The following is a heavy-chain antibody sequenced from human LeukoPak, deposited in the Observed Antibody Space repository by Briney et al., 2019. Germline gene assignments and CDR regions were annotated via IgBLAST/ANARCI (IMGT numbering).Heavy chain of an antibody. CDR2: ISGRGGST. V-gene: IGHV3-23*01. J-gene: IGHJ6*03. D-gene: IGHD4-17*01. Sequence: GGSLRLSCAASGFTFSSYAMSWVRQAPGEGLEWVSAISGRGGSTYYADSVKGRFTISRDNSKNTLYLQMNSLRAEDTAVYYCAIRAHAYYYYYMDVWGKGTTVTVSS. CDR3: AIRAHAYYYYYMDV. CDR1: GFTFSSYA.